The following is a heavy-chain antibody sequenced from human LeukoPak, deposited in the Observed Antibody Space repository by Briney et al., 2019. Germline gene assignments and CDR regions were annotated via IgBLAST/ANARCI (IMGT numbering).Heavy chain of an antibody. CDR2: ISAYNGNT. D-gene: IGHD6-6*01. V-gene: IGHV1-18*01. J-gene: IGHJ3*02. CDR1: GYTFTSYG. Sequence: ASVKVSCKASGYTFTSYGISWVRQAPGQGLEWMGWISAYNGNTNYAQKLQGRVTMPTDTSTSTAYMELRSLRSDDTAVYYCARDHPPRYSSSGAFDIWGQGTMVTVSS. CDR3: ARDHPPRYSSSGAFDI.